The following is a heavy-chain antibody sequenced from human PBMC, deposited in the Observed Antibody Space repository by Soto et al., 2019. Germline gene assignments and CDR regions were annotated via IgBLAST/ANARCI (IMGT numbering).Heavy chain of an antibody. CDR3: ARDVWDYERDSHFDY. CDR1: GFTFSING. Sequence: QVQLVESGGGVVQPGRSLRLSCAASGFTFSINGMHWVRQAPGKGLEWVAVIWNDGSKKYYADSVKGRFTISRDNSKNTVHLQMNSLRADDTALYYCARDVWDYERDSHFDYWGQGTPVTV. V-gene: IGHV3-33*01. D-gene: IGHD1-7*01. CDR2: IWNDGSKK. J-gene: IGHJ4*02.